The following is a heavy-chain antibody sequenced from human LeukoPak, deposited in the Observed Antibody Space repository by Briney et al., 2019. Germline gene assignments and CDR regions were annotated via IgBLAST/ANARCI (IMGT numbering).Heavy chain of an antibody. V-gene: IGHV3-15*01. CDR3: TTDRIRSYYDILTGYSSQILDY. CDR1: GFTFSNAW. Sequence: GGSLRLSCAASGFTFSNAWMSWVRQAPGKGLEWVGRIKSKTDGGTTDYAAPVKGRFTISRDDSKNTLYLQMNSLKTEDTAVYYCTTDRIRSYYDILTGYSSQILDYWGQGTLVTVSS. CDR2: IKSKTDGGTT. D-gene: IGHD3-9*01. J-gene: IGHJ4*02.